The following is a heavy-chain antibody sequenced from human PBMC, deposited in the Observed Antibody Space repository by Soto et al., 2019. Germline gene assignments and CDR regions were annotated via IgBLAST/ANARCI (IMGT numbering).Heavy chain of an antibody. CDR3: ARDQVWHSSGYYGYFDY. J-gene: IGHJ4*02. D-gene: IGHD3-22*01. CDR2: TYYRSKWYN. Sequence: PSQTLSLTCAISGDSVSSNSAAWNWIRQSPSRGLEWLGRTYYRSKWYNDYAVSAKSRITINPDTSKNQFSLQLNSVTPEDTAVYYCARDQVWHSSGYYGYFDYWGQGTLVTVSS. CDR1: GDSVSSNSAA. V-gene: IGHV6-1*01.